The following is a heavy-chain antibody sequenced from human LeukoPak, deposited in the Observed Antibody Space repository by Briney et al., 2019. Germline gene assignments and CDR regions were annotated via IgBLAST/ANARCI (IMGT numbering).Heavy chain of an antibody. Sequence: VKVSCKASGYTFTAYFMHWVRQAPGQGLEWMGRVNPNSGVTNSIQKFQGRVTMTRDTSISTAYMELSGLRSDDTAVYYCARQWLPNGYFDYWGQGTLVTVSS. D-gene: IGHD6-19*01. CDR2: VNPNSGVT. CDR1: GYTFTAYF. CDR3: ARQWLPNGYFDY. J-gene: IGHJ4*02. V-gene: IGHV1-2*06.